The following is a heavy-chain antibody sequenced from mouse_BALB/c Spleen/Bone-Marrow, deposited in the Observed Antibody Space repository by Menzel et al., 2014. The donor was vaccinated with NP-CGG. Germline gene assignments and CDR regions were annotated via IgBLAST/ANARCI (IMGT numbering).Heavy chain of an antibody. V-gene: IGHV5-9-4*01. CDR2: ISSGGSYT. CDR3: AREVRQGPWFAF. Sequence: EVKLVESGGGFVKPGGSLKLSCAASGFTFSSYAMSWVRQSPEKRLEWVAEISSGGSYTYYPDTVTGRFTISRDNAKHTLYLEMSSLRSEDTAMYDCAREVRQGPWFAFWGQGTLVTVSA. J-gene: IGHJ3*01. D-gene: IGHD3-2*01. CDR1: GFTFSSYA.